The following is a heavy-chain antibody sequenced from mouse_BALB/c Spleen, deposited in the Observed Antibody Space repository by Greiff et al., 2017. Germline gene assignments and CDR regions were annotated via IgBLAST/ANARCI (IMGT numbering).Heavy chain of an antibody. V-gene: IGHV1-4*01. Sequence: QVQLQQSGAELARPGASVKMSCKASGYTFTSYTMHWVKQRPGQGLEWIGYINPSSGYTNYNQKFKDKATLTADKSSITAYMQLISLTSEDSAVYYCAREGVYCGDDYWGQGTTLTVSS. CDR2: INPSSGYT. CDR1: GYTFTSYT. J-gene: IGHJ2*01. D-gene: IGHD1-2*01. CDR3: AREGVYCGDDY.